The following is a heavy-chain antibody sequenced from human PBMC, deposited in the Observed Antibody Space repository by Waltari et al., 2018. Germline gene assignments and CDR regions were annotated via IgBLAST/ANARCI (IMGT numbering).Heavy chain of an antibody. CDR1: GGSISSSSYY. CDR2: INYSGST. D-gene: IGHD6-13*01. V-gene: IGHV4-39*07. J-gene: IGHJ3*02. CDR3: AREPPGIAAAGGAFDI. Sequence: QLQLQESGPGLVKPSETLSLTCTVSGGSISSSSYYWGWIRQPPGKGLEWIGSINYSGSTHDSPSPKGRVTISGETTRNQFSLKLGSGTAADTAVYYCAREPPGIAAAGGAFDIWGQGTMVTVSS.